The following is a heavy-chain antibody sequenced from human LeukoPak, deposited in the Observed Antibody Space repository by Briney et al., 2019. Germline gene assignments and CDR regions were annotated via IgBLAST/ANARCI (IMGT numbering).Heavy chain of an antibody. J-gene: IGHJ4*02. CDR2: ITYNAGST. V-gene: IGHV3-23*01. CDR3: ARLRGSGTYYPDY. D-gene: IGHD3-10*01. Sequence: GGSLRLSCAASAFTFRDYAMSWVRQAPGKGLEWVSAITYNAGSTHYADSVKGRFAISRDDSRNTLYLQMNSLRAEDTAIYYCARLRGSGTYYPDYWGQGTLVTVSS. CDR1: AFTFRDYA.